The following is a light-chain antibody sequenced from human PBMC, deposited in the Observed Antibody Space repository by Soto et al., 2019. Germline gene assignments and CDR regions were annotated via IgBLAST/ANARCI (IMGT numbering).Light chain of an antibody. J-gene: IGLJ1*01. CDR1: SSNIGSNS. V-gene: IGLV1-44*01. CDR2: GNI. Sequence: QSVLAQPPSASEPPGQRVTISCCGSSSNIGSNSVNWYQQLPGAAPKLLIYGNIQRPSGVPDRFSGSKSGTSASLAISGLQYEDEADYYCAAWDDRLNGYVFGTGTKVTV. CDR3: AAWDDRLNGYV.